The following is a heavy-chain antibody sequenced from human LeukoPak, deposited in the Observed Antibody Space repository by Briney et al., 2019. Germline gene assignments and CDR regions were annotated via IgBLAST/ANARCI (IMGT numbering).Heavy chain of an antibody. CDR2: IYYSGST. Sequence: PSETLSLTCTVSGGSISSSSYYWGWIRQPPGKGLEWIGSIYYSGSTYYNPSLKSRVTISVDTSKNQFSLKLSSVTAADTAVYYCASGFVVVLASLDYWGQGTLVTVSS. CDR1: GGSISSSSYY. V-gene: IGHV4-39*01. CDR3: ASGFVVVLASLDY. J-gene: IGHJ4*02. D-gene: IGHD2-2*01.